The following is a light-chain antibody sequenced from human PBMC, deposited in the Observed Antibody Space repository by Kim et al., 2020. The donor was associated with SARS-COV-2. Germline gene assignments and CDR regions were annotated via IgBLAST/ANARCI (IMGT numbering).Light chain of an antibody. CDR2: DAS. CDR3: QQRRFLPT. V-gene: IGKV3-11*01. J-gene: IGKJ4*01. Sequence: EVVLTQSPDTLSLSPGERATLSCRASQSIVNSLAWYQQRPGQAPRTLIYDASIRATGIPPRFSGSGSGTDFTLTISSLEPEDFAVYYCQQRRFLPTFGGGTKVDIK. CDR1: QSIVNS.